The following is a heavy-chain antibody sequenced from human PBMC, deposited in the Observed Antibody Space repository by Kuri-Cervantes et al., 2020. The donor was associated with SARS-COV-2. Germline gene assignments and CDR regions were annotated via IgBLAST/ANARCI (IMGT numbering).Heavy chain of an antibody. V-gene: IGHV4-39*07. CDR3: ARGYCVGDCYLPGSGGVWDY. J-gene: IGHJ4*02. CDR2: INHSGST. D-gene: IGHD2-21*01. CDR1: GLSLSTSGMC. Sequence: SGPTLVNRTQTLSLTRTFSGLSLSTSGMCVGWIRQPPGKGLEWIGGINHSGSTNYNPSLKSRVTISVDTSKNQFSLKLSSVTAADTAVYYCARGYCVGDCYLPGSGGVWDYWGQGTLVTVSS.